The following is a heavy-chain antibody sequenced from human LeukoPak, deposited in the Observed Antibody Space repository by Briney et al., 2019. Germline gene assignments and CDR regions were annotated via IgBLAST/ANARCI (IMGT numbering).Heavy chain of an antibody. CDR3: AASFGDYVNWFDP. CDR1: GFTFDDYG. D-gene: IGHD4-17*01. J-gene: IGHJ5*02. Sequence: GGSLRLSCAASGFTFDDYGMSWVRQAPGKGLEWVSGINWNGGSTGYADSVKGRFTISRDNAKHSLYLQMNSLRAEDTALYHCAASFGDYVNWFDPWGQGTLVTVSS. V-gene: IGHV3-20*01. CDR2: INWNGGST.